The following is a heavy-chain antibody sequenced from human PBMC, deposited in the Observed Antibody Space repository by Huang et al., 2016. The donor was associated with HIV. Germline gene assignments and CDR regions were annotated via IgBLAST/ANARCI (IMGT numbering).Heavy chain of an antibody. V-gene: IGHV3-30-3*01. CDR2: ISYEGSNK. CDR1: RFTFSNYA. D-gene: IGHD5-12*01. J-gene: IGHJ6*03. CDR3: ARDLWLRDLYYYYYMDV. Sequence: QVQLVESGGGVVQPGRSLRLSCAASRFTFSNYAMPWVRQAPGKGLEWVAVISYEGSNKYYADSVKGRFTISRDNSKNTLYLQMNSLRAEDTAVYYCARDLWLRDLYYYYYMDVWGKGTTVTVSS.